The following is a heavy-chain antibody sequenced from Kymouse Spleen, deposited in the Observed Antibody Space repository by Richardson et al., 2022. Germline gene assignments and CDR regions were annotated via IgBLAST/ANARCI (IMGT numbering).Heavy chain of an antibody. CDR1: GFTFDDYA. CDR2: ISWNSGSI. V-gene: IGHV3-9*01. J-gene: IGHJ6*02. Sequence: EVQLVESGGGLVQPGRSLRLSCAASGFTFDDYAMHWVRQAPGKGLEWVSGISWNSGSIGYADSVKGRFTISRDNAKNSLYLQMNSLRAEDTALYYCAKVSTGTTYYYGMDVWGQGTTVTVSS. D-gene: IGHD1-7*01. CDR3: AKVSTGTTYYYGMDV.